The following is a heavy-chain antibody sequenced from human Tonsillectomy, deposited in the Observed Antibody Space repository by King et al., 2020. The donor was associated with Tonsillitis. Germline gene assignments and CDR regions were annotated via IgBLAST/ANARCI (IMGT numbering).Heavy chain of an antibody. D-gene: IGHD5-18*01. CDR1: GFTFSSYA. V-gene: IGHV3-23*04. CDR3: AKAVDRAMVTPLYYYYGMDV. J-gene: IGHJ6*02. CDR2: ISGSGGST. Sequence: DVQLVESGGGLVKPGGSLRLSCAASGFTFSSYAMSWVRQAPGKGLEWVSAISGSGGSTYYADSVKGRFTISRDNSKKTLYLQMNSLRAEDTAVYYCAKAVDRAMVTPLYYYYGMDVWGQGTTVTVSS.